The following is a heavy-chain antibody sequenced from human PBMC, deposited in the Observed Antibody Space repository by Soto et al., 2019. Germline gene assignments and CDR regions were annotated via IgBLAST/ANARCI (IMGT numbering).Heavy chain of an antibody. D-gene: IGHD2-15*01. CDR1: GFTFSSYA. CDR3: AKGGYCSGGSCRYPFVAFDI. V-gene: IGHV3-23*01. CDR2: ISGSGGST. Sequence: GGSLRLSCAASGFTFSSYAMSWVRQAPGKGLEWVSAISGSGGSTYYADSVKGRFTISRDNSKNTLYLQMNSLRAEDTAVYYCAKGGYCSGGSCRYPFVAFDIWGQGTMVTVSS. J-gene: IGHJ3*02.